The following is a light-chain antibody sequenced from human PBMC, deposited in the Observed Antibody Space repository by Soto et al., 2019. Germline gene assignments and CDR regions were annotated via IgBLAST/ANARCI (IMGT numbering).Light chain of an antibody. J-gene: IGKJ2*01. CDR1: QSLLYSKENTY. CDR2: KVA. V-gene: IGKV2-30*01. CDR3: MQGKHWPPMYT. Sequence: DVVMTQSPLSLPVTLGQPAPISCRSSQSLLYSKENTYLNWFQQRPGQSPRRLIYKVANRDSGVPDRFSGSGSGTDFTLKISRVEAEDVGGYYCMQGKHWPPMYTFGQGTKLEIK.